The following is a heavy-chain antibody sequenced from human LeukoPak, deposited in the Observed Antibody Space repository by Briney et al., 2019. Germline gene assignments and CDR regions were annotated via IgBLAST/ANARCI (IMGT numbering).Heavy chain of an antibody. Sequence: GGSLRLSCAASGFTFSSYAMTWVRQAPGKGLEWVSAISGSGGSRYCADFVKGRFTISRDNSKNALYLQMNSLRAEDTAVYYCAKIPTLFGVDLFDYWGQGTLVTVSS. J-gene: IGHJ4*02. V-gene: IGHV3-23*01. CDR3: AKIPTLFGVDLFDY. CDR1: GFTFSSYA. CDR2: ISGSGGSR. D-gene: IGHD3-3*01.